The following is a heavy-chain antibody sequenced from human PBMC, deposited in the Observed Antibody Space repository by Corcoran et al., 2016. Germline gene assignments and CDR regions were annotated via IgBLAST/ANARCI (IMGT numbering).Heavy chain of an antibody. V-gene: IGHV3-21*01. D-gene: IGHD3-10*01. CDR2: ISSSSSYI. Sequence: EVQLVESGGGLVKPGGSLRLSCAASGFTFSSYSMNWVRQAPGKGLEWVSSISSSSSYIYYADSVKGRFTISRDNAKNSLYLQMNSLRAEETAVYYCASGYYGSGSSFDPWGQGTLVTVSS. CDR3: ASGYYGSGSSFDP. CDR1: GFTFSSYS. J-gene: IGHJ5*02.